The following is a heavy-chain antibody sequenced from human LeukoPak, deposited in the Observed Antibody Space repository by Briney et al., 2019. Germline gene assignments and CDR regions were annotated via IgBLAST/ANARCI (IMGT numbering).Heavy chain of an antibody. CDR1: GFTFDDYA. Sequence: GGSLRLSCAASGFTFDDYAMHWVRQAPGKGLEWVSYISSSSSTIYYADSVKGRFTISRDNAKNSLYLQMNSLRDEDTAVYYCARDLSYYYDSSGYYFPGGDYWGQGTLVTVSS. CDR2: ISSSSSTI. CDR3: ARDLSYYYDSSGYYFPGGDY. V-gene: IGHV3-48*02. D-gene: IGHD3-22*01. J-gene: IGHJ4*02.